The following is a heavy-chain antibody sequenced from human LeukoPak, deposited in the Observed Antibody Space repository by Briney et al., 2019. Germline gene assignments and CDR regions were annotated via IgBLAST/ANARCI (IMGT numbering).Heavy chain of an antibody. CDR2: ISSSGSTI. V-gene: IGHV3-48*03. CDR3: ARDRGSGWYVDY. Sequence: GGSLRLSCAASGFTFSSYAMNWVRQAPGKGLEWVSYISSSGSTIYYADSVKGRFTISRDNAKNSLYLQMNSLRAEDTAVYYCARDRGSGWYVDYWGQGTLVTVSS. CDR1: GFTFSSYA. D-gene: IGHD6-19*01. J-gene: IGHJ4*02.